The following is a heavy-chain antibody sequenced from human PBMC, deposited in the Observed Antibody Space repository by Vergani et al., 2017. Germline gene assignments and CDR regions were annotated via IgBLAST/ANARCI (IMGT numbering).Heavy chain of an antibody. D-gene: IGHD3-16*01. CDR3: ARFFGGSYLRVDV. CDR1: GFTFSSYG. V-gene: IGHV3-30*03. CDR2: ISYDGSNK. J-gene: IGHJ4*02. Sequence: QVQLVESGGGVVQPGRSLRLSCAASGFTFSSYGMHWVRQAPGKGLEWVAVISYDGSNKYYADSVKGRFTISRDNSKNTLYLQMNSLRAEDTAVYYCARFFGGSYLRVDVWGQGALVTVSS.